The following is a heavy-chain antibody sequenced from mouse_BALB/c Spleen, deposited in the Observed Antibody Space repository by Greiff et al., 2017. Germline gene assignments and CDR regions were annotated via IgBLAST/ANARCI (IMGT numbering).Heavy chain of an antibody. J-gene: IGHJ3*01. CDR3: TRGELRFAY. D-gene: IGHD3-3*01. CDR2: IYPGSGST. V-gene: IGHV1S22*01. CDR1: GYTFTSYW. Sequence: LQQPGSELVRPGASVKLSCKASGYTFTSYWMHWVKQRPGQGLEWIGNIYPGSGSTNYDEKFKSKATLTVDTSSSTAYMQLSSLTSEDSAVYYCTRGELRFAYWGQGTLVTVSA.